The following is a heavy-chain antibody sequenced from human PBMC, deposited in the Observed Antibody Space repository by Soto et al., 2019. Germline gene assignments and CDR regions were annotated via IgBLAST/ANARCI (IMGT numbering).Heavy chain of an antibody. D-gene: IGHD3-22*01. CDR1: GFIFGSDW. CDR2: IDRGGSER. CDR3: TRDLDTRGSAPISEY. Sequence: GGSLRLSCAGSGFIFGSDWMTWVRQAPGKGLEWVANIDRGGSERYYGDSVKGRFTISRDNARNSLYLQMNSLRAEDTAVYYCTRDLDTRGSAPISEYWGQGTLVTVSS. V-gene: IGHV3-7*03. J-gene: IGHJ4*02.